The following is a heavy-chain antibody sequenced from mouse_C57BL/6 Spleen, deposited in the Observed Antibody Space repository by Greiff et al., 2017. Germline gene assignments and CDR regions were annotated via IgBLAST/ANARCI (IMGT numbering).Heavy chain of an antibody. J-gene: IGHJ2*01. CDR3: ARSGSNYVGGFDY. V-gene: IGHV5-12*01. D-gene: IGHD2-5*01. Sequence: EVQGVESGGGLVQPGGSLKLSCAASGFTFSDYYMYLVRQTPEKRLAWVAYISNGGGSTYYPDTVEGRFTISRDNAKNTLYLQMSRLKSEDTAMYYCARSGSNYVGGFDYWGQGTTLTVSS. CDR2: ISNGGGST. CDR1: GFTFSDYY.